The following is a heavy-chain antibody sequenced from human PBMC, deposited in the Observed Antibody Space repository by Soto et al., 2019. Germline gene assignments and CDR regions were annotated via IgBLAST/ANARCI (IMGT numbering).Heavy chain of an antibody. CDR2: IYHSGST. CDR1: GGSISSGGYS. CDR3: ARVVVAATLFGAFDI. D-gene: IGHD2-15*01. Sequence: SETLCLTGAVSGGSISSGGYSWSWIRQPPGKGLEWIGYIYHSGSTYYNPSLKSRVTISVDRSKNQFSLKLSSVTAADTAVYYCARVVVAATLFGAFDIWGQGTMVTVSS. V-gene: IGHV4-30-2*01. J-gene: IGHJ3*02.